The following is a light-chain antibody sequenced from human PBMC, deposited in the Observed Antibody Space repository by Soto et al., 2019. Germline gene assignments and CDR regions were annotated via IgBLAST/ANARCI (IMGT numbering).Light chain of an antibody. CDR1: QSVSSN. CDR3: QQYNNWPPWT. J-gene: IGKJ1*01. CDR2: GAS. Sequence: EIVMKQSTATLSVSPGERATLSCRASQSVSSNLAWYQQKPGQAPRRLIYGASTRATGIPARFSGSGSGTEFTLTISSLQSEDFAVYYCQQYNNWPPWTFGQGTKVEIK. V-gene: IGKV3-15*01.